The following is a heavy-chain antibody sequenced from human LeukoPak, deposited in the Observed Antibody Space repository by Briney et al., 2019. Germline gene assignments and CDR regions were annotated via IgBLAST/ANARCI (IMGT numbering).Heavy chain of an antibody. V-gene: IGHV1-18*01. J-gene: IGHJ4*02. Sequence: ASVKVSCRASGYTFTSYGISWVRQAPGQGLEWMGWISAYNGNTNYAQKLQGRVTMTTDTSTSTAYMELRSLRSDDTAVYYCARGGPYCSSTSCPLLDYWGQGTLVTVSS. CDR2: ISAYNGNT. CDR3: ARGGPYCSSTSCPLLDY. D-gene: IGHD2-2*01. CDR1: GYTFTSYG.